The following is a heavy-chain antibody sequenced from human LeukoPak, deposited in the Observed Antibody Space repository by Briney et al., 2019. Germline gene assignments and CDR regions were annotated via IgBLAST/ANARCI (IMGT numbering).Heavy chain of an antibody. CDR1: GNSITTYW. V-gene: IGHV5-51*01. CDR3: ARRRGLGGFDY. D-gene: IGHD3-10*01. Sequence: GESLKISCKASGNSITTYWIGWVRQKPGKGLEWMGLIFPGDSDTKYSPSFQGQVTISADKSISTAYLQWSSLKASDTAMYYCARRRGLGGFDYWGQGTLVTVSS. CDR2: IFPGDSDT. J-gene: IGHJ4*02.